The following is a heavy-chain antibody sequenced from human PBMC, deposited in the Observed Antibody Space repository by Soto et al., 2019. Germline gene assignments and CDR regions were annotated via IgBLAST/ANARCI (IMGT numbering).Heavy chain of an antibody. CDR2: ISGSGGST. D-gene: IGHD6-13*01. Sequence: EVQLLESGGGLVQPGGSLRLSCAASGFTFSSYAMSWVRQAPGKGLEWVSAISGSGGSTYYADSVKGRFTNSRDNSKNTLYLQMNSLRAEDTSVYYCAKNPLRIAAAGTVDYWGQGTLVTVSS. J-gene: IGHJ4*02. CDR1: GFTFSSYA. CDR3: AKNPLRIAAAGTVDY. V-gene: IGHV3-23*01.